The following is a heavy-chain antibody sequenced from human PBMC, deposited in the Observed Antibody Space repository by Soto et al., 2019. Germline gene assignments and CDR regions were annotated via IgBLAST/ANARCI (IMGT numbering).Heavy chain of an antibody. D-gene: IGHD2-2*02. CDR2: INAGNGNT. V-gene: IGHV1-3*01. CDR3: ARARYCSSTSCYIWVLDY. Sequence: ASVKVSCKASGYTFTSYAMHWVRQAPGQRLEWMGWINAGNGNTKYSQKFQGRVTITRDTSASTAYMELSSLRSEDTAVYYCARARYCSSTSCYIWVLDYWGQGTLVTVS. J-gene: IGHJ4*02. CDR1: GYTFTSYA.